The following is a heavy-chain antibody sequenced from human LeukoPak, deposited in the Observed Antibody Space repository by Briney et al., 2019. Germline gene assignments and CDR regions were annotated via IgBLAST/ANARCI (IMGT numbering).Heavy chain of an antibody. CDR3: AKGGSYYYDSSGYFDY. J-gene: IGHJ4*02. Sequence: PGGSLRLSCAASGFTFNSYAMSWVRQAPGKGLEWVSAISGSGGSTYYADSVKGRFTISRDNSKNTLYLQMNSLRAEDTAVYYCAKGGSYYYDSSGYFDYWGQGTLVTVSS. CDR2: ISGSGGST. D-gene: IGHD3-22*01. V-gene: IGHV3-23*01. CDR1: GFTFNSYA.